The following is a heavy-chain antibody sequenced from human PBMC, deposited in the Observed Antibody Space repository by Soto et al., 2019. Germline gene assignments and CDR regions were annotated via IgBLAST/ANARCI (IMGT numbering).Heavy chain of an antibody. J-gene: IGHJ6*02. V-gene: IGHV4-31*03. Sequence: SETLSLTCTVSGGSMTSGSYYWNWIRQHPGKGLEWIGHIYDRGSTYYNPTLKSRVSISVDIFKKQFSLRLNSVTAADTAVYYCAREVRGVKGIHYYGMDVWGQGTTVTVSS. CDR2: IYDRGST. CDR3: AREVRGVKGIHYYGMDV. D-gene: IGHD3-10*01. CDR1: GGSMTSGSYY.